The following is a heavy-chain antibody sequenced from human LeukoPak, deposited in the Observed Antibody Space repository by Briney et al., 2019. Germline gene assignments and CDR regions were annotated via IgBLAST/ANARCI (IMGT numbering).Heavy chain of an antibody. CDR2: INTGNGNT. J-gene: IGHJ5*02. CDR1: GYTFTSYA. Sequence: ASVKVSCKASGYTFTSYAMHWVRQAPGQRLEWMGWINTGNGNTKYSQKFQGRVTITRDTSASTAYMELSSLRSEDTAVYYCARGDIVVVPATPSGFDPWGQGTLVTVSS. CDR3: ARGDIVVVPATPSGFDP. V-gene: IGHV1-3*04. D-gene: IGHD2-2*01.